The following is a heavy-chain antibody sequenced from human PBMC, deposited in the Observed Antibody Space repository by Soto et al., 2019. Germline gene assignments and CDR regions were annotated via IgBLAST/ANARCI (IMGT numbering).Heavy chain of an antibody. Sequence: ETLSLTCTVSGGSISSCYWSWIRQPPGKGLEWIGYIYYSGSTNYNPSLKSRVTISVDTSKNQFSLKLSSVTAADTAGYYFVCHAVDYRHYKFYFWGQGSLVPGSA. J-gene: IGHJ4*02. CDR2: IYYSGST. CDR1: GGSISSCY. D-gene: IGHD4-17*01. V-gene: IGHV4-59*08. CDR3: VCHAVDYRHYKFYF.